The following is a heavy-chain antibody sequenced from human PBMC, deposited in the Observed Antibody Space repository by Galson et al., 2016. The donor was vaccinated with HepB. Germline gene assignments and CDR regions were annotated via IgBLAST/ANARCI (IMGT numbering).Heavy chain of an antibody. J-gene: IGHJ4*02. D-gene: IGHD3-9*01. V-gene: IGHV1-18*04. CDR3: ARAQGWLPFPYVDY. CDR2: ISAYNGNT. Sequence: SVKVSCKASGYTFTSYGISWVRQAPGQGLEWMGGISAYNGNTNYAQKLQGRVTMTTDTSTSTAYMELRSLRSDDTAVYYCARAQGWLPFPYVDYWGQGTLVTVSS. CDR1: GYTFTSYG.